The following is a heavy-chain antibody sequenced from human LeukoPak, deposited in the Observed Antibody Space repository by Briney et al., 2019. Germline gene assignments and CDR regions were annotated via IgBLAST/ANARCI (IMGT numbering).Heavy chain of an antibody. CDR3: ARRHGGSSQSDY. Sequence: SETLSLTCTVSGDSKSRTSYYWVWIRQPPGKGLEWIGNIYNSGSTYYNPSLKSRVTISVDISKNQFSLKLSSVTAADTAVYYCARRHGGSSQSDYWGQGTLVTVSS. CDR1: GDSKSRTSYY. V-gene: IGHV4-39*01. CDR2: IYNSGST. J-gene: IGHJ4*02. D-gene: IGHD1-26*01.